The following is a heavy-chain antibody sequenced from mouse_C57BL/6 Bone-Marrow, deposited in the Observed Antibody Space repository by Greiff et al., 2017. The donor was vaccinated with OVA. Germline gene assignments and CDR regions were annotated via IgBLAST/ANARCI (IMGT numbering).Heavy chain of an antibody. CDR1: GYTFTGYW. CDR3: AREDYYGSSYFDY. D-gene: IGHD1-1*01. Sequence: VQLKESGAELAKPGASVKLSCKASGYTFTGYWMHWVKQRPGQGLEWIGYINPSSGYTKYNQKFKDKATLTADKSSSTAYMQLSSLTYEDSAVYYCAREDYYGSSYFDYWGQGTTLTVSS. V-gene: IGHV1-7*01. J-gene: IGHJ2*01. CDR2: INPSSGYT.